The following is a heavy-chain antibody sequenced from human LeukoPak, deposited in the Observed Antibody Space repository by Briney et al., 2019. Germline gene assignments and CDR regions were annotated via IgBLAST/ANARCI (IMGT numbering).Heavy chain of an antibody. D-gene: IGHD1-26*01. J-gene: IGHJ4*02. CDR3: ARGSYSVDY. CDR2: IYYSGST. V-gene: IGHV4-59*01. CDR1: GGSISSYY. Sequence: SETLSLTCTVSGGSISSYYWSWIRQPPGKGLEWIGYIYYSGSTNYNPSLKSRVTISVGRSKSQFSLKLSSVTAADTAVYYCARGSYSVDYWGQGTLVTVSS.